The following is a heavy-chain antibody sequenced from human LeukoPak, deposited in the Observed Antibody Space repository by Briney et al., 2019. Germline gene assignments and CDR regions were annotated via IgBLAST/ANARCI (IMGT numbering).Heavy chain of an antibody. V-gene: IGHV4-4*07. Sequence: SETLSLTCTGSGGSISSYYWSWIRQPAGKGLEWIGRIYTSGSTNYTPSLKSRVTISVDKSKNQFSLKLSSVTAADTAVYYCAKAGTTGIHHWFDPWGQGNLVTVSS. CDR2: IYTSGST. CDR3: AKAGTTGIHHWFDP. CDR1: GGSISSYY. D-gene: IGHD1-1*01. J-gene: IGHJ5*02.